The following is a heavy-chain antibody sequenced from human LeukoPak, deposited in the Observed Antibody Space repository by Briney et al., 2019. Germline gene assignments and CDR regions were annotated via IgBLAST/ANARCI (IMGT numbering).Heavy chain of an antibody. CDR3: ASTPLYYYDSSGYYGH. Sequence: PSETLSLTCTVSGGSISSSSYYWGWIRQPPGKGLEWIGSIYYSGSTYYNPSLKSRVTISVDTSKNQFSQKLSSVTAADTAVYFCASTPLYYYDSSGYYGHWGQGTLVTVSS. V-gene: IGHV4-39*07. CDR1: GGSISSSSYY. J-gene: IGHJ4*02. D-gene: IGHD3-22*01. CDR2: IYYSGST.